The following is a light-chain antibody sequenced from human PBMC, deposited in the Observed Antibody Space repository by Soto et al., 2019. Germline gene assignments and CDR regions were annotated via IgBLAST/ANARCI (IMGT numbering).Light chain of an antibody. J-gene: IGKJ1*01. CDR1: QTVTNNY. CDR2: GAS. Sequence: EIVLTQSPGTLSLSPGQRATLSCRASQTVTNNYLAWYQQKPGQAPRLLIFGASSRTTGIPDRFSGSGSGTDFTLTISRLEPEDFALYICQQYASSPKTFGQGTKVEIK. V-gene: IGKV3-20*01. CDR3: QQYASSPKT.